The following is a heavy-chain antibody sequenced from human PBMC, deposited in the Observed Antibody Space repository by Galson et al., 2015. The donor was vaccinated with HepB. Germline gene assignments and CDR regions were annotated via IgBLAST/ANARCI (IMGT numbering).Heavy chain of an antibody. CDR2: ISGSRCSI. J-gene: IGHJ4*02. Sequence: SLRLSCAASGLILKSCGVNWVRQAPGKGLEWVSSISGSRCSIYYADSVKGRFTLSRDNAKNSVFLQMNSLRAEDTAVYHCASCSSTSCYTLGFEDWGQGTLVTVSS. CDR1: GLILKSCG. D-gene: IGHD2-2*02. CDR3: ASCSSTSCYTLGFED. V-gene: IGHV3-21*06.